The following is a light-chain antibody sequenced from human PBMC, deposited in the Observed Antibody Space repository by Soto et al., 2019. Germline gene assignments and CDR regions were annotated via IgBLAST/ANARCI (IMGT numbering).Light chain of an antibody. J-gene: IGKJ5*01. V-gene: IGKV1-9*01. CDR1: QGISGY. Sequence: IQLTHSPSFLSASLVDIVTMTCRASQGISGYLAWYQQKPGKAPKLLIYKASSLESGVPSRFSGSGSGTDFTLTISSLQPEDFATYYCQQHGQWPITFGQGTRLEIK. CDR2: KAS. CDR3: QQHGQWPIT.